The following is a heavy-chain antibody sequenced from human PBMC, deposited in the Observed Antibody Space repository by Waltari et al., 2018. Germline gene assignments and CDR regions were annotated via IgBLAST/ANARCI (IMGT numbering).Heavy chain of an antibody. CDR3: ARGDYHGSGHDAFDI. J-gene: IGHJ3*02. D-gene: IGHD3-10*01. CDR2: ISGSGDTP. CDR1: GFTFSDYY. V-gene: IGHV3-11*01. Sequence: QVQLVESGGDLVKPGESLRLSCAASGFTFSDYYMTWIRQAPGKGLEWISYISGSGDTPYYADSLKGRFTISRDNAKKFLYLQLSSLRAEDTAVYFCARGDYHGSGHDAFDIWGQGTMVTVSS.